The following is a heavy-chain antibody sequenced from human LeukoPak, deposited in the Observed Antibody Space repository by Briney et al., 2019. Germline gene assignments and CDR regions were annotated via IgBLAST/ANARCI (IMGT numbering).Heavy chain of an antibody. V-gene: IGHV1-69*02. CDR1: GGTFSSYT. J-gene: IGHJ4*02. D-gene: IGHD5-24*01. CDR2: IIPILGIA. Sequence: SVKVSCKASGGTFSSYTISWVRQAPGQGLEWMGRIIPILGIANYAQKFQGRVTITADKSTSTAYMELSGLRSEDKAVYYCASSPNQDGDSSYFDYWGQGTLVTVSS. CDR3: ASSPNQDGDSSYFDY.